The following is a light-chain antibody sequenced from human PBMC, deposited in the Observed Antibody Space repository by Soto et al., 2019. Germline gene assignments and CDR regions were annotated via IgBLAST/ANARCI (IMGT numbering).Light chain of an antibody. J-gene: IGLJ1*01. CDR2: SND. V-gene: IGLV1-44*01. CDR1: SSNIGSNT. CDR3: AAWDDSLNGYV. Sequence: QSALTQPPSASGTPGQRVTISCFGSSSNIGSNTVNWYQQLPGAAPKLLIYSNDRRPSGVPDRFSGSKSGSSASLAISGLQSEDEADYYCAAWDDSLNGYVFGTGTKVTV.